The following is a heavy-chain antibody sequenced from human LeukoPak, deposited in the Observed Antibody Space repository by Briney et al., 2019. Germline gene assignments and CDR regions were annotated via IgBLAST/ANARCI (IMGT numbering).Heavy chain of an antibody. CDR3: ARASGSSHYTWDY. CDR1: GGSISSSY. J-gene: IGHJ4*02. D-gene: IGHD2-15*01. CDR2: IYYSGST. V-gene: IGHV4-59*01. Sequence: SVTLSLTCTVSGGSISSSYWSWIRQPPGKGPEWIGYIYYSGSTNYNPSLKSRVTISVDTSKNQFSLKLSSVTAADTAVYYCARASGSSHYTWDYWGQGTLVTVSS.